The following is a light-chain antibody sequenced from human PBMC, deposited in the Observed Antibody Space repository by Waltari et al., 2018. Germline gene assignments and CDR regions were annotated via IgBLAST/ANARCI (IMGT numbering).Light chain of an antibody. V-gene: IGKV3-11*01. CDR3: QQYYSTPYT. J-gene: IGKJ2*01. CDR2: DAS. Sequence: EIVLTQSPATLSLSPGERATLSCRASQPVHDYLAWYQQTPGQAPRLLIYDASKRATGIPARFSGSGSGTDFTLTISRLEPEDFAVYYCQQYYSTPYTFGQGTKLEIK. CDR1: QPVHDY.